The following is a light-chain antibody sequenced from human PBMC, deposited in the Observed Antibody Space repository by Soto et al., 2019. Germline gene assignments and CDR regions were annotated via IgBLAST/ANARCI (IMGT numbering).Light chain of an antibody. J-gene: IGKJ5*01. CDR2: GAS. CDR3: QQYKNWPPIT. Sequence: IGVMQSPAALSVSQGERATLSCYPSQSVSSKLAWYQQKPVQSPRLLIYGASTRATGIPARFSGSGSGTEFTLTIGCLQSQDFAVYFCQQYKNWPPITCGEGTRLEIK. V-gene: IGKV3-15*01. CDR1: QSVSSK.